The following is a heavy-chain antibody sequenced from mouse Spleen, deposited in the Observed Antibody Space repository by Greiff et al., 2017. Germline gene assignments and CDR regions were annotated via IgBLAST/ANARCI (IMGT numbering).Heavy chain of an antibody. CDR1: GYSITSGYY. Sequence: VQLQQSGPGLVKPSQSLSLTCSVTGYSITSGYYWNWIRQFPGNKLEWMGYISYDGSNNYNPSLKNRISITRDTSKNQFFLKLNSVTTEDTATYYCARDLSKRRFAYWGQGTLVAVSA. CDR3: ARDLSKRRFAY. V-gene: IGHV3-6*01. J-gene: IGHJ3*01. D-gene: IGHD2-5*01. CDR2: ISYDGSN.